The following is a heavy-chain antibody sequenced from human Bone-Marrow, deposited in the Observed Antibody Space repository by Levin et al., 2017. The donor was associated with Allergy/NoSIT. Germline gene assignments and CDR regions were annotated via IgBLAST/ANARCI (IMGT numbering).Heavy chain of an antibody. D-gene: IGHD5-18*01. V-gene: IGHV4-31*03. CDR3: ARGGYSYGNDAFDI. CDR1: GDSISSGGYY. CDR2: LFYSGAT. Sequence: SCTVSGDSISSGGYYWSWIRQHPGKGLEWIGYLFYSGATYYNPSLKSRITTSVDTSKNQFSLRLSSVTAADTAVYYCARGGYSYGNDAFDIWGQGTLVTVS. J-gene: IGHJ3*02.